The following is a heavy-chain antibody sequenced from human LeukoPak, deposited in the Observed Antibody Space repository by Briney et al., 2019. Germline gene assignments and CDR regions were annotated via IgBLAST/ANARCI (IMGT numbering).Heavy chain of an antibody. CDR1: GGTFSSYA. CDR2: IIPIFGIA. D-gene: IGHD3-3*01. J-gene: IGHJ4*02. Sequence: SVKVSCTASGGTFSSYAISWVRQAPGQGLEWMGRIIPIFGIANYAQKFQGRVTITADKSTSTAYMELSSLRSEDTAVYYCARDLKTIFGVVIPYFDYWGQGTLVTVSS. V-gene: IGHV1-69*04. CDR3: ARDLKTIFGVVIPYFDY.